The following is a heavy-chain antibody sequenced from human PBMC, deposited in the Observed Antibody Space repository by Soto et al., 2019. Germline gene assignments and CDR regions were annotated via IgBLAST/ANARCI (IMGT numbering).Heavy chain of an antibody. Sequence: QVQLVESGGGVVQPGRSLRLSCAASGFTFSTYGIHWVRQAPGKGLEWVALISYDGGNKYYADSVKGRFTISRDNSKNTLYLHMNSLRAEDTAVYYCARERWVRGVIVRSCGMDVWGQGTTVTVSS. D-gene: IGHD3-10*01. CDR2: ISYDGGNK. J-gene: IGHJ6*02. V-gene: IGHV3-30*03. CDR3: ARERWVRGVIVRSCGMDV. CDR1: GFTFSTYG.